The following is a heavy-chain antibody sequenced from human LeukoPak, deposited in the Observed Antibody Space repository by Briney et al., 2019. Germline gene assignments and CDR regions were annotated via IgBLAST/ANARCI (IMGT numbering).Heavy chain of an antibody. J-gene: IGHJ5*02. CDR2: IYYSGST. Sequence: PSETLSLTCTVSGGSISSYYWSWIRQPPGKGLEWIGYIYYSGSTNYNPSLKSRVTISVDTAKNQFSLQVNSVPPEDTAVYYCARYSGTQFGPWGQGTLVTVSS. CDR1: GGSISSYY. D-gene: IGHD1-26*01. CDR3: ARYSGTQFGP. V-gene: IGHV4-59*08.